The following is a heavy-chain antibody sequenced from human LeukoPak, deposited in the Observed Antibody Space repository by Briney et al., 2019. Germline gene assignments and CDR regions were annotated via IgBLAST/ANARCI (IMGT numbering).Heavy chain of an antibody. CDR3: AKGGYDFWSGFSYMDV. CDR2: ISGSGDST. CDR1: GFTFRDYA. V-gene: IGHV3-23*01. Sequence: PGGSLRLSCAASGFTFRDYAMSWVRQAPGKGLEWVSVISGSGDSTYYADSVKGRFTISRDNSKNTLYLQMNSLRAEDTAVYYCAKGGYDFWSGFSYMDVWGKGTTVTVSS. J-gene: IGHJ6*03. D-gene: IGHD3-3*01.